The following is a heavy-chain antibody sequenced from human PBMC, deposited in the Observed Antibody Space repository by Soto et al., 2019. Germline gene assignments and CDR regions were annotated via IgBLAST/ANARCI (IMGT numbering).Heavy chain of an antibody. CDR1: GDTFNFYT. V-gene: IGHV1-69*02. CDR3: ATSFGSGSRAFDY. CDR2: FNPILSFS. J-gene: IGHJ4*02. D-gene: IGHD3-10*01. Sequence: QVQLVQSGAEVKKPGSSVKVSCKASGDTFNFYTINWVRQAPGLGLEWMGRFNPILSFSNSALKFQGRVTLTADKSTSTAYMVLSSLRAEDTGIYYCATSFGSGSRAFDYWGQGALVTVSS.